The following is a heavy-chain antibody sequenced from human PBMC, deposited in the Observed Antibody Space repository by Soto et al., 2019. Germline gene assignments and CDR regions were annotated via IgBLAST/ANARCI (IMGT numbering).Heavy chain of an antibody. CDR3: AKDVSRSGWYTDFDY. Sequence: EVQLLESGGGLVQPGGSLRLSCEVSGFTFSSYAMSWVRQAPGKGLEWVSAIPGRGSNTYYADSVKGRFTISRDNSKNTLYLLMNSLRAEDTAVYYGAKDVSRSGWYTDFDYWGQGTLVTVSS. CDR2: IPGRGSNT. CDR1: GFTFSSYA. D-gene: IGHD6-19*01. V-gene: IGHV3-23*01. J-gene: IGHJ4*02.